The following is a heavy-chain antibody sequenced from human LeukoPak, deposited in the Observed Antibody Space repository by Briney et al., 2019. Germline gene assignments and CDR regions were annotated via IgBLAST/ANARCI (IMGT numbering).Heavy chain of an antibody. J-gene: IGHJ4*02. CDR3: AKDHGSGSQIG. V-gene: IGHV3-53*01. CDR1: GLTVSSSY. D-gene: IGHD1-26*01. Sequence: QPGGSLRLSCAASGLTVSSSYMSWVRQAPGKGLEWVSIIYNDGSTYYADSMRGRFTISRDNSKDTLYLQVNSLRAEDTAVYYCAKDHGSGSQIGWGQGTLVTVSS. CDR2: IYNDGST.